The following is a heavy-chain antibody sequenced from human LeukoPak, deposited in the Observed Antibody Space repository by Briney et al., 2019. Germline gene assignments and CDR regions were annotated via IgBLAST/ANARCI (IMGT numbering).Heavy chain of an antibody. CDR3: TTGNWGPY. J-gene: IGHJ4*02. Sequence: GGSLRLSCAASGFTFSDAWMNWVRQAPGKGLEWVGRIKRKTDAGTTDYAAPVKGRFTISRDDSKNTLYLQMNSLKTEDTAVYYCTTGNWGPYWGQGTLVTVSS. CDR2: IKRKTDAGTT. CDR1: GFTFSDAW. D-gene: IGHD7-27*01. V-gene: IGHV3-15*07.